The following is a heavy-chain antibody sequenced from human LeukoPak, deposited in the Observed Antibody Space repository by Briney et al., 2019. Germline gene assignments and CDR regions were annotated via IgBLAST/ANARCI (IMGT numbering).Heavy chain of an antibody. V-gene: IGHV3-21*05. J-gene: IGHJ4*02. CDR3: ARAGY. CDR2: IRHDGSDI. CDR1: GFTFSTYS. Sequence: GGSLRLSCAASGFTFSTYSMNWVRQAPGKGLEWISFIRHDGSDIYYADSVKGRFTISRDNAKNSLYLQMNSLRVEDTAVYYCARAGYWGQGTLVTVSS.